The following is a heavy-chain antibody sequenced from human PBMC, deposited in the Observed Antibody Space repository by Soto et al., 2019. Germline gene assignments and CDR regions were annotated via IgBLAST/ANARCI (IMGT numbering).Heavy chain of an antibody. J-gene: IGHJ6*02. CDR2: IIPTFGTG. CDR1: GGTFNNYA. CDR3: ASFDGTLVRGGRSCPYEMDV. V-gene: IGHV1-69*01. Sequence: QVLLVQSGPEVKKPGSSVKVSCKASGGTFNNYAINWVRQAPGKGLEWMGGIIPTFGTGNHAQKFQGRVTITADESTTTADMELTRLRSEDTPLYYCASFDGTLVRGGRSCPYEMDVWVPGTTVIVSS. D-gene: IGHD3-10*01.